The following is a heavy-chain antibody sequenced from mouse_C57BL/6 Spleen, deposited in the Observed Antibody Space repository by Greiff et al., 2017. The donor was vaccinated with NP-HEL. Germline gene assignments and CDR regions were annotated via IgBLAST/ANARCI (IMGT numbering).Heavy chain of an antibody. V-gene: IGHV2-9-1*01. CDR3: ARNKGDYYGSDWYFDV. J-gene: IGHJ1*01. Sequence: VQLQQSGPGLVAPSQSLSITCTVSGFSLTSYAISWVRQPPGKGLEWLGVIWTGGGTNYNSALKSRLSISKDNSKSQVFLKMNSLQTDDTARYYCARNKGDYYGSDWYFDVWGAGTTVTVSS. CDR2: IWTGGGT. CDR1: GFSLTSYA. D-gene: IGHD1-1*01.